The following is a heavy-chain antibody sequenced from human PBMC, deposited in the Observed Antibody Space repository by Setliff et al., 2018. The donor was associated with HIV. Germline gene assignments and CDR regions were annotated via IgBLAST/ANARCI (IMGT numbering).Heavy chain of an antibody. D-gene: IGHD2-15*01. CDR3: ARSEKYCSSGSCFRGCYGMDV. J-gene: IGHJ6*02. Sequence: GGSLRLSCAASGFTFSSYEMNWVRQAPGKGLEWVSYISSSGNTIYYADSVKGRFTISRDNAKKSLYLQMNSLRAEDTAIYYCARSEKYCSSGSCFRGCYGMDVWGHGATVTVSS. CDR2: ISSSGNTI. V-gene: IGHV3-48*03. CDR1: GFTFSSYE.